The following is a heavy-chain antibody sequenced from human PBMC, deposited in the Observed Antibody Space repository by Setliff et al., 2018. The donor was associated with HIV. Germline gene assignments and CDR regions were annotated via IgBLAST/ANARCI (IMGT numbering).Heavy chain of an antibody. CDR2: IYHDGSA. CDR1: GGSLGSRNW. V-gene: IGHV4-4*02. J-gene: IGHJ6*03. D-gene: IGHD3-16*01. Sequence: SETLSLTCAVSGGSLGSRNWWSWVRQPPGKGLEWIGEIYHDGSANYNTPLRSRVTTSVDKSKNQFSLKLSSVTAADTAVYYCARAVMGDYYYYMDVWGKGTTVTVSS. CDR3: ARAVMGDYYYYMDV.